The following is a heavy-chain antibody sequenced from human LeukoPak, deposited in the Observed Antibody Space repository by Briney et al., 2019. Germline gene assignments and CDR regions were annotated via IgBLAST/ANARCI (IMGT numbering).Heavy chain of an antibody. CDR3: ASYSDPIAAAGTGFDY. Sequence: GGSLRLSCAASGFTFSSYSMNWVRQAPGKGLEWVSSISSSSSYIYYADSVKGRFTISRDNAKNSLYLQMNSLRAEDTAAYYCASYSDPIAAAGTGFDYWGQGTLVTVSS. CDR1: GFTFSSYS. CDR2: ISSSSSYI. D-gene: IGHD6-13*01. J-gene: IGHJ4*02. V-gene: IGHV3-21*01.